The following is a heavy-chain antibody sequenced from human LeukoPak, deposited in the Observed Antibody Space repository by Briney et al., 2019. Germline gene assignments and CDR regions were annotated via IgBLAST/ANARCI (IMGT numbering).Heavy chain of an antibody. V-gene: IGHV1-69*13. D-gene: IGHD3-22*01. CDR3: AECYYDSSGYYYWFDP. J-gene: IGHJ5*02. CDR2: IIPIFGTA. CDR1: GGTFSSYA. Sequence: ASVKVSCKASGGTFSSYAISWVRQAPGQGLEWMGGIIPIFGTANYAQKFQGRVTITADESTSTAYMELSSLRSEDTAVYYCAECYYDSSGYYYWFDPWGQGTLVTVSS.